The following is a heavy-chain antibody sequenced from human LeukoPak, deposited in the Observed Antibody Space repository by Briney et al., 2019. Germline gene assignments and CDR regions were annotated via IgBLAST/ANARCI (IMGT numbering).Heavy chain of an antibody. J-gene: IGHJ2*01. CDR3: AREVTGVGPPYFDL. V-gene: IGHV4-59*01. CDR2: IYYSGST. Sequence: PSEALSLTCTVSGGSISSYYWSWIRQPPGKGLEWIGYIYYSGSTNYNPSLKSRVTISVDTSKNQFSLKLSSVTAADTAVYYCAREVTGVGPPYFDLWGRGTLVTVSS. D-gene: IGHD1-14*01. CDR1: GGSISSYY.